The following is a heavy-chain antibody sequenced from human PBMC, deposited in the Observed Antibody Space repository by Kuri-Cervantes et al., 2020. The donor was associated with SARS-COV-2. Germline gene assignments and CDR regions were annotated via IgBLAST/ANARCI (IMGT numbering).Heavy chain of an antibody. CDR2: ISGSGGST. D-gene: IGHD4-17*01. V-gene: IGHV3-23*01. CDR1: GFTFSRYA. CDR3: AKHMTTVTTYAHNVDAFDI. Sequence: GGSLRLSCAASGFTFSRYAMSWVRQAPGKGLEWVSAISGSGGSTYYADSVKGRFTISRDNSKNTLYLQMNSLRAEDTAVYYCAKHMTTVTTYAHNVDAFDIWGQGTMVTVSS. J-gene: IGHJ3*02.